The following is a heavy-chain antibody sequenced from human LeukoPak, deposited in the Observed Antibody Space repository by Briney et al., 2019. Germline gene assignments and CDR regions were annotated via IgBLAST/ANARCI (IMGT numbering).Heavy chain of an antibody. Sequence: PGGSLRLSCAASGFTFSSYGMHWVRQAPGKGLEWVAFIRYDGSNKCYADSVKGRFTISRDNSKNTLYLQMNSLRAEDTAVYYCTYCGGDCYSWFDPWGQGTLVTVSS. D-gene: IGHD2-21*02. J-gene: IGHJ5*02. CDR1: GFTFSSYG. CDR2: IRYDGSNK. CDR3: TYCGGDCYSWFDP. V-gene: IGHV3-30*02.